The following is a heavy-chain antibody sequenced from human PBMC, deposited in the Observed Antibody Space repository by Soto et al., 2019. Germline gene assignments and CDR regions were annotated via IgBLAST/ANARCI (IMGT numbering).Heavy chain of an antibody. CDR2: INGGDANT. CDR1: GYTFTSNA. CDR3: ARGFHGSADY. V-gene: IGHV1-3*01. D-gene: IGHD3-10*01. Sequence: ASGKFSCKASGYTFTSNAIHWMRQAPGQRLEWMGWINGGDANTQYSQNFQDRVTLSRDTSATTAHMELSSLRSEDTAVYYCARGFHGSADYWGQGTLVTVS. J-gene: IGHJ4*02.